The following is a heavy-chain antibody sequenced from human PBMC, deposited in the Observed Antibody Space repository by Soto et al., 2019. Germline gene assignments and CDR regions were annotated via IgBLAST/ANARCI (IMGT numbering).Heavy chain of an antibody. J-gene: IGHJ4*02. Sequence: QVQLVESGGGVVQPGRSLRLSCAASGFTFSSYAMHWVRQAPGKGLEWVAVISYDGSNKYYADSVKGRFTISRDNSKNTLYLQMNSLRAEDTAVYYCARDDDGDYLSWYFDYWGQGTLVTVSS. V-gene: IGHV3-30-3*01. CDR1: GFTFSSYA. D-gene: IGHD4-17*01. CDR3: ARDDDGDYLSWYFDY. CDR2: ISYDGSNK.